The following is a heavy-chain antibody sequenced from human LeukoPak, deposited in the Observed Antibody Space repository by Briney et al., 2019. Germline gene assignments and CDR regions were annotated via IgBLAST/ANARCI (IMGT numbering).Heavy chain of an antibody. J-gene: IGHJ4*02. D-gene: IGHD3-22*01. V-gene: IGHV4-34*01. CDR2: INHSGST. CDR1: GGSFSGYY. Sequence: PSETLSPTCAVYGGSFSGYYWSWIRQPPGKGLEWIGEINHSGSTNYNPSLKSRVTISVDTSKNQFSLKLSSVTAADTAVYYRARETPLVVVITHAYYFDYWGQGTLVTVSS. CDR3: ARETPLVVVITHAYYFDY.